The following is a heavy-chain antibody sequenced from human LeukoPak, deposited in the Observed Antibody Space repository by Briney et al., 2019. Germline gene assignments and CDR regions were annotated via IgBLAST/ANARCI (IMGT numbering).Heavy chain of an antibody. CDR2: IIGTSSYT. CDR1: GFTFSNYV. CDR3: AKGSNFYASGSHFDV. D-gene: IGHD3-10*01. Sequence: GGSLRLSCVASGFTFSNYVMYWVRQVPGKGLEGVLGIIGTSSYTYSADFVKGRLTISRDNSMNTLWLQMNSLRVEDTAVYYCAKGSNFYASGSHFDVWGQGTLVTVSS. V-gene: IGHV3-23*01. J-gene: IGHJ4*02.